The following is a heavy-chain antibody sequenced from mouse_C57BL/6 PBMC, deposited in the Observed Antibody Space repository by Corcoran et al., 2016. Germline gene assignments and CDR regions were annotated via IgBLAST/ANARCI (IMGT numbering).Heavy chain of an antibody. Sequence: QVQLQQPGTELVKPGASVKLSCKASGYTFTSYWMHWVKQRPGQGLEWIGNINPSNGGTNYNEKFKSKATLTVDKSSNTAYMQLSSLTSEDSAVYYCARKGGNYWYVDVWGTGTTVTVSS. D-gene: IGHD2-1*01. CDR2: INPSNGGT. CDR3: ARKGGNYWYVDV. V-gene: IGHV1-53*01. J-gene: IGHJ1*03. CDR1: GYTFTSYW.